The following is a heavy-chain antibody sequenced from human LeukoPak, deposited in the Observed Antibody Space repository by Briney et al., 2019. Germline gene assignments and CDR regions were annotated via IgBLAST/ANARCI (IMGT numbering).Heavy chain of an antibody. J-gene: IGHJ3*02. V-gene: IGHV3-7*01. D-gene: IGHD1-26*01. CDR2: IKKGGSEM. CDR1: GLILSSYW. CDR3: ARQETSSYNGAFDI. Sequence: GGSLSLSCEASGLILSSYWMIWVRQAPGEGVEGVANIKKGGSEMYYVDSVKGRFTISRDNAKNSLYLQMNSLRGDDTAVYHCARQETSSYNGAFDIWGQGTMVTVSS.